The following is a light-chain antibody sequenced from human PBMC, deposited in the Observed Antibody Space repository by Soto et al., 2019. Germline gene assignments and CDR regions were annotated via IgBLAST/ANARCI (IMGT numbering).Light chain of an antibody. CDR2: DTS. CDR3: QQRSNRPLT. CDR1: QSVSSY. J-gene: IGKJ5*01. V-gene: IGKV3-11*01. Sequence: IVLTYSPATLSLSRWERATLSCRASQSVSSYLAWYQQKPGQAPRLLIYDTSIRASGIPARFSGSGSGTDFTLTISSLDPEDFAVHYCQQRSNRPLTFGQATRLEIK.